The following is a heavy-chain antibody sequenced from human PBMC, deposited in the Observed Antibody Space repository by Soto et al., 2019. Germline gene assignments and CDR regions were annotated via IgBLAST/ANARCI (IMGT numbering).Heavy chain of an antibody. CDR1: GFTFNNYA. D-gene: IGHD3-10*01. CDR3: AKGRGGSGSLTPRVDF. CDR2: ISGGGDTT. Sequence: EVQLLESGGGLVQPGGSLRLSCAASGFTFNNYAMTWVRQAPGKGLEWVSAISGGGDTTSYADSVKGRFTVSRDGSKNTLYLQMRSLRADDTALYYCAKGRGGSGSLTPRVDFWGQGTLVTVSS. J-gene: IGHJ4*02. V-gene: IGHV3-23*01.